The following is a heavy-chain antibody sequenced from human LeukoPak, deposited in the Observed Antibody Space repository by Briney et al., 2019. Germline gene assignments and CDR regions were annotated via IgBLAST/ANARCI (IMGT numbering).Heavy chain of an antibody. CDR2: INPNSGGT. J-gene: IGHJ5*02. Sequence: ASVKVSCEASGYTFTDYYTHWVRQAPGQGLEWMGWINPNSGGTNYAQKFHGRVTMTRDTSISTACMELSSLRSDDTAVYYCARAPYCDSSSCYTGHNWFDPWGQGTPVTVSS. CDR1: GYTFTDYY. D-gene: IGHD2-2*02. V-gene: IGHV1-2*02. CDR3: ARAPYCDSSSCYTGHNWFDP.